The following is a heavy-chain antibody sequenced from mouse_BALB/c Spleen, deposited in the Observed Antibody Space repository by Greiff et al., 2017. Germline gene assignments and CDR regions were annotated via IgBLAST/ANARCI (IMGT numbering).Heavy chain of an antibody. V-gene: IGHV5-17*02. CDR3: ARLGTYYGSSYDYAMDY. J-gene: IGHJ4*01. D-gene: IGHD1-1*01. Sequence: EVKVVESGGGLVQPGGSRKLSCAASGFTFSSFGMHWVRQAPEKGLEWVAYISSGSSTIYYADTVKGRFTISRDNPKNTLFLQMTSLRSEDTAMYYCARLGTYYGSSYDYAMDYWGQGTSVTVSS. CDR1: GFTFSSFG. CDR2: ISSGSSTI.